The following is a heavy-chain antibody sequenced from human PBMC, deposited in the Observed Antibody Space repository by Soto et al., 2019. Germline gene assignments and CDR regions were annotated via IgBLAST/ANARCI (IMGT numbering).Heavy chain of an antibody. CDR3: ARDHGQWCSGGSCYHWFDP. CDR1: GYTFTSYG. D-gene: IGHD2-15*01. V-gene: IGHV1-18*01. CDR2: ISAYNGNT. J-gene: IGHJ5*02. Sequence: ASVKVSCKASGYTFTSYGISWVRQAPGQGLEWMGWISAYNGNTNYAQKLQGRVTMTTDTSTSTAYMELRSLRSDDTAVYYCARDHGQWCSGGSCYHWFDPWGQGTLVTAPQ.